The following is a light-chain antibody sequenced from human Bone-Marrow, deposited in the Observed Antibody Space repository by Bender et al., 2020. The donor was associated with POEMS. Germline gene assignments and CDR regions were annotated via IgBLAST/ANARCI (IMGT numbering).Light chain of an antibody. Sequence: SDELTQPPSVSVSPGQTARITCSGDALPRQYTSWYRQKPGRAPVLVVYDDSDRPSGIPERFFGSNSGNTATLTISRVEAGDEADYYCQVRDSSGDHFYVFGPGTRVTVL. CDR3: QVRDSSGDHFYV. CDR2: DDS. V-gene: IGLV3-21*02. CDR1: ALPRQY. J-gene: IGLJ1*01.